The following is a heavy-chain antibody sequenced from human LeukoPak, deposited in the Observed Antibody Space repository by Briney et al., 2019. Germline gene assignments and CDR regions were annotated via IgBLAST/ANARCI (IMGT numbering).Heavy chain of an antibody. CDR2: IYYSGST. CDR3: ARVGDYGDYPMD. CDR1: GGSISSGDYY. Sequence: SQTLSLTCTVSGGSISSGDYYWSWIRQPPGTGLEWIGYIYYSGSTYYNPSLKSRVTISVDTSKNQFSLKLSSVTAADTAVYYCARVGDYGDYPMDWGQGTLVTVSS. J-gene: IGHJ4*02. V-gene: IGHV4-30-4*01. D-gene: IGHD4-17*01.